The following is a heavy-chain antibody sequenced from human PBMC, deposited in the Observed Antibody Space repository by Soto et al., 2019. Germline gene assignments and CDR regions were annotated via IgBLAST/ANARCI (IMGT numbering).Heavy chain of an antibody. CDR1: GFTFSSYG. J-gene: IGHJ4*02. V-gene: IGHV3-33*01. CDR3: ARDPDYGSGSYFDY. Sequence: QVQLVESGGGVVQPGRSLRLSCAASGFTFSSYGMHWVRQAPGKGLEWVAVIWYDGSNKYYADSVKGRFTISRDNSKNTLYLQMNSLRVEDTAVYYCARDPDYGSGSYFDYWGQGTLVTVSS. CDR2: IWYDGSNK. D-gene: IGHD3-10*01.